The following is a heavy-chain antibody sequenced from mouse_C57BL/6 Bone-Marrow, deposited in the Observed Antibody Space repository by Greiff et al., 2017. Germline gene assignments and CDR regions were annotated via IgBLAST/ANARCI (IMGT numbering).Heavy chain of an antibody. Sequence: EVKLEESGGGLVQPGGSMKLSCVASGFTFSNSWMNWVRQSPEKGLEWVAQLRLKSDNYATHYAESVKGRFTISRDDSKSSVYLQMNNLRAEDTGSYSCTDNDYSNYWYFDVWGTGATVTVSS. D-gene: IGHD2-5*01. CDR1: GFTFSNSW. CDR2: LRLKSDNYAT. CDR3: TDNDYSNYWYFDV. J-gene: IGHJ1*03. V-gene: IGHV6-3*01.